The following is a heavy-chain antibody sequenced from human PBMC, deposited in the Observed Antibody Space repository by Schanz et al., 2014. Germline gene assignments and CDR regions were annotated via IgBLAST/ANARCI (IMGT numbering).Heavy chain of an antibody. CDR3: ARKVVATIGGYYDN. D-gene: IGHD5-12*01. CDR2: ISGSGGST. J-gene: IGHJ4*02. Sequence: EVQLLESGGGLVQPGGSLRLSCAASGFTFSSYAMSWVRQAPGKGLEWVSAISGSGGSTYYADSVKGRFTISRDNSKSTLYLQMSSLRAEDTAVYYCARKVVATIGGYYDNWGQGTLVTVSS. V-gene: IGHV3-23*01. CDR1: GFTFSSYA.